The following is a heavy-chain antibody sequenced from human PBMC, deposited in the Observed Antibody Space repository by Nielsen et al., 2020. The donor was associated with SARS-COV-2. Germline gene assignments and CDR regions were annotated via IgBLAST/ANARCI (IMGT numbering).Heavy chain of an antibody. V-gene: IGHV3-74*01. CDR2: INSDGSST. CDR3: AKDASRDTIFGVVRVPGAFDI. D-gene: IGHD3-3*01. J-gene: IGHJ3*02. CDR1: GFTFSSYW. Sequence: GGSLRLSCAASGFTFSSYWMHWVRQAPGKGLVWVSRINSDGSSTSYADSVKGRFTISRDNSKNTLYLQMNSLRAEDTAVYYCAKDASRDTIFGVVRVPGAFDIWGQGTMVTVSS.